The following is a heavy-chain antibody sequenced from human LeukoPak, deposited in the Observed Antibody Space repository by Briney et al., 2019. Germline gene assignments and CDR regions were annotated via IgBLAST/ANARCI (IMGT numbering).Heavy chain of an antibody. CDR3: ARVSGYSGYDL. CDR2: IYYSGST. J-gene: IGHJ4*02. Sequence: SQTLSLTCTVSGGSISSGDYYWTWLRQPPGKGLEWIGYIYYSGSTYYNPSLKSRVTISVDTSKNQFSLKLSSVTAADTAVYYCARVSGYSGYDLWGQGTLVTVSS. V-gene: IGHV4-30-4*01. D-gene: IGHD5-12*01. CDR1: GGSISSGDYY.